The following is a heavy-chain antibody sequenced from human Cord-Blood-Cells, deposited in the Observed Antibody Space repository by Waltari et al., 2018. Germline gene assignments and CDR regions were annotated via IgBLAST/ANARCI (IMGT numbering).Heavy chain of an antibody. CDR2: IYYSGST. Sequence: QVQLQESGPGLVKPSQTLSLTCPVSGGSLSSGDYYWRWIRQPPGKGLEWIGYIYYSGSTYYNPSLKSRVTISVDTSKNQFSLKLSSVTAADTAVYYCARATMVQGVIYWGQGTLVTVSS. V-gene: IGHV4-30-4*01. D-gene: IGHD3-10*01. CDR1: GGSLSSGDYY. CDR3: ARATMVQGVIY. J-gene: IGHJ4*02.